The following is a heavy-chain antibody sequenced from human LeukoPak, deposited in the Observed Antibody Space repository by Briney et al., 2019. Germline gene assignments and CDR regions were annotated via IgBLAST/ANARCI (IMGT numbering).Heavy chain of an antibody. J-gene: IGHJ6*02. V-gene: IGHV3-33*06. D-gene: IGHD3-22*01. Sequence: GGSLRLSCAASGFTFSSYGMHWVRQAPGKGLEWVAVIWYDGSNKYYADSVKGRFTISRDNSKNTLYLQMNSLRAEDTAVYYCAKVIVVVKDGMDVWGQGTTVTVSS. CDR3: AKVIVVVKDGMDV. CDR2: IWYDGSNK. CDR1: GFTFSSYG.